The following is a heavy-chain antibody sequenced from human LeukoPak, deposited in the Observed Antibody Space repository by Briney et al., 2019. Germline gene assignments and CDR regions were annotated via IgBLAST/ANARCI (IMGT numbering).Heavy chain of an antibody. Sequence: ASVKVSCKVSGYTLTELSMHWVRQAPGKGLEWMGGFDPEDGETIYAQRFQGRVAMTEDTSTDTAYMELSSLRSEDTAVYYCARGQYPKLLDDYGGNAGGYWGQGTLVTVSS. D-gene: IGHD4-23*01. J-gene: IGHJ4*02. CDR1: GYTLTELS. CDR2: FDPEDGET. V-gene: IGHV1-24*01. CDR3: ARGQYPKLLDDYGGNAGGY.